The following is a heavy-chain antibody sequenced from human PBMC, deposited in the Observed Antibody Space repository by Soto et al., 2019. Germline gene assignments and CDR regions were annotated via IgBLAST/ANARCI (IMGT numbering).Heavy chain of an antibody. CDR1: GGSISSGDYY. CDR2: IYYSGST. V-gene: IGHV4-30-4*01. Sequence: QVQLQESGPGLVKPSQTLSLTCTVSGGSISSGDYYWSWIRQPPGKGLEWIGYIYYSGSTYYNPSLKSRVTISVDTSKNQFSLKLSSVTAADTAVYYCARDRNVVAATDYDFPSSYYYGMDVWGQGTTVTVSS. CDR3: ARDRNVVAATDYDFPSSYYYGMDV. D-gene: IGHD3-3*01. J-gene: IGHJ6*02.